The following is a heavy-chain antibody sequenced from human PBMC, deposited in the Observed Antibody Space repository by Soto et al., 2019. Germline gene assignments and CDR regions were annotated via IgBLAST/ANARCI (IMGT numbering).Heavy chain of an antibody. Sequence: PGGSLRLSCAASGFTFDDYTMHWVRQAPGKGLEWVSLISWDGGSTYYADSVKGRFTISRDNSKNSLYLQMNSLRTGDTALYYCAKDTVTTDYYYYYGIDVWGQGTTVTVSS. J-gene: IGHJ6*02. D-gene: IGHD4-4*01. CDR2: ISWDGGST. V-gene: IGHV3-43*01. CDR1: GFTFDDYT. CDR3: AKDTVTTDYYYYYGIDV.